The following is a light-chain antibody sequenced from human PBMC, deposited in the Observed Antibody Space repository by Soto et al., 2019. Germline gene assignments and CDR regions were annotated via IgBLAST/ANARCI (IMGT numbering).Light chain of an antibody. Sequence: QSVLTQPASVSGSPGQSITISCTGTSSDVGGYNYVSWYQQHPGKAPKLMIYDVSNRPSGVPNRFSGSKSDNTASLTISGLQAEDEADYYCNSCTSSNTYVFGTGTKVTVL. CDR3: NSCTSSNTYV. V-gene: IGLV2-14*01. CDR1: SSDVGGYNY. J-gene: IGLJ1*01. CDR2: DVS.